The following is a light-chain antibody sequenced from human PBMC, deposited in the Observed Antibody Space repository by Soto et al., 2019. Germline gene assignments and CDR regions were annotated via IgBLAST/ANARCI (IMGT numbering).Light chain of an antibody. CDR1: QSVSNN. Sequence: EIVMTQSPATLSVSPGERATLSCRASQSVSNNLAWYQQRPGQAPSVLIYGASTRATGIPARFSGSGSGTEFTLTISSLQSEDFAVYYCQQYSKWPPITFGQGTRLEIK. V-gene: IGKV3-15*01. CDR2: GAS. J-gene: IGKJ5*01. CDR3: QQYSKWPPIT.